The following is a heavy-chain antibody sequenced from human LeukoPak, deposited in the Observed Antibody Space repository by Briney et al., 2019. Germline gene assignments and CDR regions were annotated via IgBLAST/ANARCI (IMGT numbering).Heavy chain of an antibody. CDR1: GFTFSSYS. CDR3: ARPVTLGGYYYGMDV. Sequence: GGSLRLSCAASGFTFSSYSMNWVRQAPGKGLEWVSSISSSSSYIYYADSVKGRFTISRDNAKNTLYLQMNSLRAEDTAVYYWARPVTLGGYYYGMDVWGQGTTVTVSS. V-gene: IGHV3-21*01. D-gene: IGHD3-16*01. J-gene: IGHJ6*02. CDR2: ISSSSSYI.